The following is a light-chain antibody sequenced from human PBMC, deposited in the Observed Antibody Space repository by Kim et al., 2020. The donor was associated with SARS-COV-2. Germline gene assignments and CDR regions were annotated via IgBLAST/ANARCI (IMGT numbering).Light chain of an antibody. CDR2: DVS. CDR1: SSDVGGYNY. Sequence: QSAPTQPASVSGSPGQSITISCTGTSSDVGGYNYVSWYQQHPGKAPKLMIYDVSKRPSGVSSRFSGSKSGNTASLTISGLQAEDEAAYYCSSYTSISTWVFGTGTKVTVL. CDR3: SSYTSISTWV. V-gene: IGLV2-14*01. J-gene: IGLJ1*01.